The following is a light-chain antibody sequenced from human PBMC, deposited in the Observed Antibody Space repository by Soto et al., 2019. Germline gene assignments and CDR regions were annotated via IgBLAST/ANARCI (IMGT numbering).Light chain of an antibody. V-gene: IGKV3-15*01. CDR3: QQYNNWPPLYT. CDR2: DAS. J-gene: IGKJ2*01. Sequence: EIVMTQSPATLSVSPGERATLSCRASQSVTTDLAWYQQKPGQAPRLLIYDASTRATGIPARFSGSGSGTEFTLTISSLQSEDFAVYYCQQYNNWPPLYTFGPGTKLEIK. CDR1: QSVTTD.